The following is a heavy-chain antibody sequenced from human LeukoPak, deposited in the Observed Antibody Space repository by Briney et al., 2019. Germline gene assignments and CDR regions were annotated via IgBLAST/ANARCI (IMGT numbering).Heavy chain of an antibody. J-gene: IGHJ4*02. CDR3: ATTFPYCSDGTCAL. CDR2: INQDGGRE. CDR1: GFTFSNYG. Sequence: PGRSLRLSCAASGFTFSNYGMHWVRQAPGKGLERVANINQDGGRENYVDSVKGRFSISRDNAKNSLFLQMHSLRVEDTAVYYCATTFPYCSDGTCALGGQGALVTVSS. D-gene: IGHD2-15*01. V-gene: IGHV3-7*01.